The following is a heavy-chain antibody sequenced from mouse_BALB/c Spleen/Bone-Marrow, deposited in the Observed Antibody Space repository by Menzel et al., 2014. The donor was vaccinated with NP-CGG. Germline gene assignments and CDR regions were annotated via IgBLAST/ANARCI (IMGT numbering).Heavy chain of an antibody. CDR1: GFNIKDTY. D-gene: IGHD1-1*01. CDR2: IDPANGNT. CDR3: ARSFYAMDY. Sequence: DVKLQESGAEVAKPGASVKLSCTASGFNIKDTYMHWVKQRPEQGLEWIGRIDPANGNTKYDPKFPGKATITADTSSNTPYLQLSSLTSEDTAVYYCARSFYAMDYWSQGTSVTVSS. V-gene: IGHV14-3*02. J-gene: IGHJ4*01.